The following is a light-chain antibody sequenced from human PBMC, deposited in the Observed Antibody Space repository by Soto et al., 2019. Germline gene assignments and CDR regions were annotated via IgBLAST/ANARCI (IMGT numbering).Light chain of an antibody. CDR3: SSYTSSNSWV. V-gene: IGLV1-40*01. J-gene: IGLJ3*02. Sequence: QAVVTQPPSVSGAPGQRVTISCTGSSSNIGAGYDVHWYQQLPGTAPKLLIYGNSNRPSGVPDRFSGSKSGTSASLAITGLQAEDEADYYCSSYTSSNSWVFGGGTKLTVL. CDR2: GNS. CDR1: SSNIGAGYD.